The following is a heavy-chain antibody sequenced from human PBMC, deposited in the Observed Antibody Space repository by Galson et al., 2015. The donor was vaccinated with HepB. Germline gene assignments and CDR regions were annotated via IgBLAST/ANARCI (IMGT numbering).Heavy chain of an antibody. Sequence: SLRLSCAASGFTFRSYWMHWVRQGPGKGLVWVSRVHSDGSATSYADSVKGRFSISRDNAKNTLHLQMNSLTADDTAVYYCAKGGYYAQNAFDMWGQGTMVTVSS. CDR2: VHSDGSAT. CDR3: AKGGYYAQNAFDM. J-gene: IGHJ3*02. CDR1: GFTFRSYW. D-gene: IGHD3-3*01. V-gene: IGHV3-74*01.